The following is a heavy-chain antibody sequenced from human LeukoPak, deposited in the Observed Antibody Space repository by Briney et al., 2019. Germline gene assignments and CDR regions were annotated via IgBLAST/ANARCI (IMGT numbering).Heavy chain of an antibody. V-gene: IGHV3-23*01. D-gene: IGHD1-26*01. CDR2: VSGSGGST. CDR1: GFTFSNYA. CDR3: AKDAGPRGTYSGLFDY. Sequence: GGSLRLSCAASGFTFSNYAMSWVRQAPGKGLEWVSVVSGSGGSTYYADSVKGRFTISRDNSKKELYLQMSSLRAEDTAVYYCAKDAGPRGTYSGLFDYWGQGTLVTVSS. J-gene: IGHJ4*02.